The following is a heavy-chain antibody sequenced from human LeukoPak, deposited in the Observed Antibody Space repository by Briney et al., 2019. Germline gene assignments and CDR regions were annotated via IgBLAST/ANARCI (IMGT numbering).Heavy chain of an antibody. Sequence: GGSLRLSCAASGFTFSDYYMSWIRQAPGKGLEWVSYISSSGSTIYYADSVKGRFTISRDNAKNSLYLQMNSLRAEDMALYYCARGDILTGYYYMFDYWGQGTLVTVSS. CDR1: GFTFSDYY. V-gene: IGHV3-11*01. CDR2: ISSSGSTI. CDR3: ARGDILTGYYYMFDY. D-gene: IGHD3-9*01. J-gene: IGHJ4*02.